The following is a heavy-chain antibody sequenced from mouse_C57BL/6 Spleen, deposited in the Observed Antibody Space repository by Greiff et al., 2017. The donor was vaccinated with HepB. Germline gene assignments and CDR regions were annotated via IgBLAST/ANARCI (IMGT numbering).Heavy chain of an antibody. Sequence: QVQLQQPGAELVKPGASVKMSCKASGYTFTSYWITWVKQRPGQGLEWIGDIYPGSGSTNYNEKFKSKATLTVDTSSSTAYMQLSGLTSEDSAVYYCARGDYYGSSYVGWFAYWGQGTLVTVSA. V-gene: IGHV1-55*01. CDR2: IYPGSGST. CDR1: GYTFTSYW. J-gene: IGHJ3*01. D-gene: IGHD1-1*01. CDR3: ARGDYYGSSYVGWFAY.